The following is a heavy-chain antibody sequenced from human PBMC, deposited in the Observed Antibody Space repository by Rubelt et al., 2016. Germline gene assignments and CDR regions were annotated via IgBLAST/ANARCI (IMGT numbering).Heavy chain of an antibody. CDR2: ISAYNGNT. CDR3: ARVSPINWNYLIRSYYYYYMDV. CDR1: GYTFTSYG. Sequence: QVQLVQSGAEVRKPGASVKVSCKASGYTFTSYGISWVRHAPGQGLERMVWISAYNGNTNYAQKTQGIVTMATDTFTSTGYMELRSLRSDDTAVYYCARVSPINWNYLIRSYYYYYMDVWGKGTTVTVSS. D-gene: IGHD1-7*01. V-gene: IGHV1-18*01. J-gene: IGHJ6*03.